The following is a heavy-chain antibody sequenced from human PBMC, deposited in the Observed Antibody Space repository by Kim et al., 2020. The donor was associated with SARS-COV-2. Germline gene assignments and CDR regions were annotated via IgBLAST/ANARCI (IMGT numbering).Heavy chain of an antibody. CDR2: IYYSGST. CDR3: ASTEGTGTVDD. V-gene: IGHV4-39*01. D-gene: IGHD3-10*01. J-gene: IGHJ4*01. Sequence: SETLSLTCTVSGGSISSSSYNWVWNRPPPGMEWVWIGSIYYSGSTYSTLSLKSSVTIYADTSQNQLTLSLSSVTAAATAVYYCASTEGTGTVDDWG. CDR1: GGSISSSSYN.